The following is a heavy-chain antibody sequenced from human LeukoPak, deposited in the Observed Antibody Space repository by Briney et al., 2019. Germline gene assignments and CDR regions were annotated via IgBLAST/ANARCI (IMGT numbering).Heavy chain of an antibody. CDR2: IYPGDSDT. J-gene: IGHJ6*02. CDR3: ARRNYYDSSGYYLRNGMDV. D-gene: IGHD3-22*01. CDR1: GYSFTSYW. Sequence: GESLKISCKGSGYSFTSYWIAWVRQMPGKGLEWMGIIYPGDSDTRYSPSFQGQVTISADKSISTAYLQWSSLKASDTAIYYCARRNYYDSSGYYLRNGMDVWGQGTTVTVSS. V-gene: IGHV5-51*01.